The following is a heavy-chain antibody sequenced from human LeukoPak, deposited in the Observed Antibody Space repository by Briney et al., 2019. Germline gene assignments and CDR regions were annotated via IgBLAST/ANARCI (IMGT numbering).Heavy chain of an antibody. Sequence: GASVEVSCKASGYTFTSYDINWVRQATGQGLEWMGWMNPNSGNTGYAQKFQGRVTMTRNTSISTAYMELSSLRSEDTAVYYCARGPQLRYFDWLLSTRNWFDPWGQGTLVTVSS. D-gene: IGHD3-9*01. J-gene: IGHJ5*02. CDR1: GYTFTSYD. V-gene: IGHV1-8*01. CDR2: MNPNSGNT. CDR3: ARGPQLRYFDWLLSTRNWFDP.